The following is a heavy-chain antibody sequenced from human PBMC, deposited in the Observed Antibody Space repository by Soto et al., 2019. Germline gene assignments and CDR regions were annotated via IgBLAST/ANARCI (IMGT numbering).Heavy chain of an antibody. D-gene: IGHD4-17*01. V-gene: IGHV4-39*01. J-gene: IGHJ5*02. CDR3: ARHDGTVTLNWFDP. CDR2: VYYGGST. Sequence: PSETLSLTCTVSGDSIISSSTYWGWIRQPPGKGLEWIGSVYYGGSTYYNPSLKSRVTISVDTSKNQFSLKLSSVTAADTAVYYCARHDGTVTLNWFDPWGQGTLVTVSS. CDR1: GDSIISSSTY.